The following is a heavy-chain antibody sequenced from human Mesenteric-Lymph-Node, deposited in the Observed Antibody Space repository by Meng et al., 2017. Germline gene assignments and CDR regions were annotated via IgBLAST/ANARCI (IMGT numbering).Heavy chain of an antibody. CDR1: GGSISSYY. D-gene: IGHD3-22*01. V-gene: IGHV4-59*01. J-gene: IGHJ4*02. CDR3: ARVETYYYDSSGYYFSD. Sequence: SETLSLTCTVSGGSISSYYWSWIRQPPGKGLEWIGYIYYSGSTNYNPSLKSRVTISVDTSKNQFSLKLSSVTAADTAVYYCARVETYYYDSSGYYFSDWGQGTLVTVSS. CDR2: IYYSGST.